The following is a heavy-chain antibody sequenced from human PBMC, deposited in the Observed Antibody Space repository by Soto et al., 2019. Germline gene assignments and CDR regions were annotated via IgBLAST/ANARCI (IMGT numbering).Heavy chain of an antibody. CDR1: GFTFSNYG. D-gene: IGHD2-21*01. CDR2: IWYDGNNK. J-gene: IGHJ4*02. CDR3: ARGLHSIFDY. V-gene: IGHV3-33*01. Sequence: QVQLVESGGGVVQPGGSLRLSCAASGFTFSNYGMHWVRQAPGKGLAWVAVIWYDGNNKYYADAVKGRFTISRDNSNNTLYVQMTSLGAEDTAVYYCARGLHSIFDYWGQGTLVTVSS.